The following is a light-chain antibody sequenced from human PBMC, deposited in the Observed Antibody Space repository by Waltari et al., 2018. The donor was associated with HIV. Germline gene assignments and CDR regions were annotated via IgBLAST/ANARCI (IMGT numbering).Light chain of an antibody. J-gene: IGLJ2*01. Sequence: QSVLTQPPSVSGAPGQRVTLSCPGSNSNIGTHDAHWYQQFPGTAPQLLIYNTNSRPSGVPDRFSGSKSGTSASLAITGLQSEDEADYFCQSSDSTLSGSVFGGGTKLTVL. V-gene: IGLV1-40*01. CDR2: NTN. CDR1: NSNIGTHD. CDR3: QSSDSTLSGSV.